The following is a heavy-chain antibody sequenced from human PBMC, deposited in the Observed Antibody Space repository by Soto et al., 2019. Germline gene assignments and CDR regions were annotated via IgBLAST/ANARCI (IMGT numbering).Heavy chain of an antibody. Sequence: QVQLVQSGAEVKKPGSSVKVSCKASGGTFSSYAISWVRQAPGQGLEWMGGIIPIFGTANYAQKFQGRVTITADESTSTAYMELSSLRSDDTAVYYCARDRRYYYDSSGYFFDYWGQGTLVTVSS. J-gene: IGHJ4*02. CDR2: IIPIFGTA. CDR1: GGTFSSYA. V-gene: IGHV1-69*01. D-gene: IGHD3-22*01. CDR3: ARDRRYYYDSSGYFFDY.